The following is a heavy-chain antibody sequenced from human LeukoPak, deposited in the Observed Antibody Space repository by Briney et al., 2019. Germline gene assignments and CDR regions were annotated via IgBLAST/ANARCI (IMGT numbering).Heavy chain of an antibody. CDR2: ISSSGSTI. D-gene: IGHD3-10*01. Sequence: GGALRLPCAASGFTFRIYAMDWIRQAPGKWLEWDSYISSSGSTIYYADSVKGRFTISRDNDKNSLYLQMNSLRAEDTAVYYLAGGNMVRGPMGDYWGQGTLVTVSS. CDR3: AGGNMVRGPMGDY. CDR1: GFTFRIYA. J-gene: IGHJ4*02. V-gene: IGHV3-48*03.